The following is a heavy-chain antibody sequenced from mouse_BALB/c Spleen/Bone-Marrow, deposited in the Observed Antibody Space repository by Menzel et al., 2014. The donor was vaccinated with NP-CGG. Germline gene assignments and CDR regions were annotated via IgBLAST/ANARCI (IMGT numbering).Heavy chain of an antibody. V-gene: IGHV3-6*02. CDR1: GYSITSGYY. J-gene: IGHJ2*01. D-gene: IGHD2-3*01. CDR2: ISYDGSN. CDR3: ARDWDGYYFDY. Sequence: EVKLVESGPGLVKPSQSLSLTCSVTGYSITSGYYWNWIRQFPGNTLEWMGYISYDGSNNYNPSLKNRISITRDTSKNQFFLKLNSVTTEDTATYYCARDWDGYYFDYWGQGTTLTVSS.